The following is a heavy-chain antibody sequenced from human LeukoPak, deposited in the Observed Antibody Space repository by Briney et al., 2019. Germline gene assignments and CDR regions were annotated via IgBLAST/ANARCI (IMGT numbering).Heavy chain of an antibody. CDR3: ARGSLTPFDY. CDR2: IYITGRT. V-gene: IGHV4-61*02. J-gene: IGHJ4*02. CDR1: GASINTGSYY. Sequence: SQTLSLTCTVSGASINTGSYYWSWIRQPAGKGLEWIGRIYITGRTTYTPSLKSRLTISIDTSNNQFSLKLNSVTAADTAVYYCARGSLTPFDYWGQGTLVTVSS. D-gene: IGHD1-14*01.